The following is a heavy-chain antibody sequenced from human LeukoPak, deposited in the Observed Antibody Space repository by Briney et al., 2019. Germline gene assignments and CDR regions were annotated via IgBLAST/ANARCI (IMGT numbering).Heavy chain of an antibody. D-gene: IGHD6-19*01. CDR2: IYYSGST. V-gene: IGHV4-39*07. J-gene: IGHJ6*03. CDR3: ARTYSSGWYPIYYYYMDV. Sequence: SETLSLTCTVSGGSISSSSYYWGWLRQPPGKGLEWIGSIYYSGSTYYNPSLKSRFTISVDTSKNQFSLKLSSVTAADTAVYYCARTYSSGWYPIYYYYMDVWGKGTTVTVSS. CDR1: GGSISSSSYY.